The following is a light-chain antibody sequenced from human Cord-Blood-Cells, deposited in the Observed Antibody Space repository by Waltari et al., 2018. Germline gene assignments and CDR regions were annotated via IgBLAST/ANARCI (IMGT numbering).Light chain of an antibody. Sequence: EIVLTQSPATLSLSPGERATLSCRASQSVNSYLAWYQQKPGQAPRLLIYDASNRATGIPARFSGSGSGTDFTRTISSLEPEDFAVYYCQQRSNWPPVTFGQGTRLEIK. CDR1: QSVNSY. V-gene: IGKV3-11*01. CDR2: DAS. CDR3: QQRSNWPPVT. J-gene: IGKJ5*01.